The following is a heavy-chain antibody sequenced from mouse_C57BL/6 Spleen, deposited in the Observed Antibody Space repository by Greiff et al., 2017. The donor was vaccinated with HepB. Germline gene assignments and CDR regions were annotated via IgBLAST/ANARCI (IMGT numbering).Heavy chain of an antibody. D-gene: IGHD2-4*01. CDR2: IDPSDSYT. V-gene: IGHV1-59*01. J-gene: IGHJ4*01. CDR1: GYTFTSYW. Sequence: QVQLQQSGAELVRPGTSVKLSCKASGYTFTSYWMHWVKQRPGQGLEWIGVIDPSDSYTNYNQKFKGKATLTVDTSSSTAYMQLSSLTSEDSAVYYCARAEDYAQMDYWGQGTSVTVSS. CDR3: ARAEDYAQMDY.